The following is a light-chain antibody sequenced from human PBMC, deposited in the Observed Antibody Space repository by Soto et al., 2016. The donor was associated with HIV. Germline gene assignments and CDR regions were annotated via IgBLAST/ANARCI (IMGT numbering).Light chain of an antibody. V-gene: IGLV3-21*03. CDR3: QVWDTNSDHDVV. Sequence: SYELTQPPSVSVAPGKTATITCGGNNIGTKSVHWYQQKPGQAPVLVVYDDSDRPSGIPERFSGSNSGNTATLTISRVEAGDEADYYCQVWDTNSDHDVVFGGGTKLTVL. CDR1: NIGTKS. CDR2: DDS. J-gene: IGLJ2*01.